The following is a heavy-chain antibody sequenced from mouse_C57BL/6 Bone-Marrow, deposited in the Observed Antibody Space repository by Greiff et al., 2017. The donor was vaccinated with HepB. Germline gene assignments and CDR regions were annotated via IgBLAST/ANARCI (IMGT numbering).Heavy chain of an antibody. CDR3: ARSDGYYGGFAY. Sequence: VKLMESGAELARPGASLKLSCKASGYTFTSYGISWVKQRTGQGLEWIGEIYPRSGNTYYNEKFKGKATLTADKSSSTAYMELRSLTSEDSAVYFCARSDGYYGGFAYWGQGTLVTVSA. CDR2: IYPRSGNT. V-gene: IGHV1-81*01. CDR1: GYTFTSYG. D-gene: IGHD2-3*01. J-gene: IGHJ3*01.